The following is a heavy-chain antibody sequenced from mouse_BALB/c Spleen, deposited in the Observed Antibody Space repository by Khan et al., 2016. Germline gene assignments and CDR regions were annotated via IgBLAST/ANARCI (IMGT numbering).Heavy chain of an antibody. V-gene: IGHV1-4*01. CDR1: GYTFTIYT. CDR2: INPSSGYT. D-gene: IGHD2-1*01. CDR3: ARSRRMEGNYLFAY. J-gene: IGHJ2*01. Sequence: QVQLQQPGAELARPGSSVKMSCKASGYTFTIYTMHWVKQRPGQGLEWIGYINPSSGYTNSNQKFKDKDTLTADKSSSQAYMQLSSLTTEGSAVYYVARSRRMEGNYLFAYWGQGTTLTVAS.